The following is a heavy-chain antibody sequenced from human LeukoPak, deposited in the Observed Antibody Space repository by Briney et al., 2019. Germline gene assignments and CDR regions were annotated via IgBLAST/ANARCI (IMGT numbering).Heavy chain of an antibody. CDR1: GGSISSVHSY. Sequence: PSETLSLTCSVSGGSISSVHSYWGWIRRPPGKGLEWIGNISFSGKTSYSPYYNPSLQSRVTISVDTSKNHFSLMLSSVTAADTAVYYCAREPTSGREPTSGRPLDYWGQGTLVTVSS. V-gene: IGHV4-39*07. CDR3: AREPTSGREPTSGRPLDY. J-gene: IGHJ4*02. D-gene: IGHD5-12*01. CDR2: ISFSGKT.